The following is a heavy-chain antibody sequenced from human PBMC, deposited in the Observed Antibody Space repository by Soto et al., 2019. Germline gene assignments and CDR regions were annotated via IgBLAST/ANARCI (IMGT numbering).Heavy chain of an antibody. V-gene: IGHV1-3*01. CDR2: INAANGDT. J-gene: IGHJ5*02. Sequence: ASVKVSCKASGYTFTSYGIHWVRQAPGQRLEWMGWINAANGDTKYSPKFQGRVTITRDTSASTAYMELSSLRSEDTAVYYCVRRHVSATGIDWFDPWGQGTLVTVPQ. CDR3: VRRHVSATGIDWFDP. D-gene: IGHD6-13*01. CDR1: GYTFTSYG.